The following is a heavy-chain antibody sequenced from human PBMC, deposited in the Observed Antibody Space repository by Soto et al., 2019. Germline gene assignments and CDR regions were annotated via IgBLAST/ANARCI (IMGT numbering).Heavy chain of an antibody. CDR3: AEDHADIVVVVAAAGGVAFDI. CDR2: ISGSGGST. D-gene: IGHD2-15*01. CDR1: GFTFSSYA. Sequence: EVQLLESGGGLVQPGGSLRLSCAASGFTFSSYAMSWVRQAPGKGLEWVSAISGSGGSTYYADYVKGRFTISRDNSKNTLNLKIKGLRAEDTAVYYCAEDHADIVVVVAAAGGVAFDIWGQGTMVTVSS. J-gene: IGHJ3*02. V-gene: IGHV3-23*01.